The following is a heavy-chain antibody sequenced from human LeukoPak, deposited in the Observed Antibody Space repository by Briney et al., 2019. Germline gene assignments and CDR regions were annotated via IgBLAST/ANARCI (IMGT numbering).Heavy chain of an antibody. CDR3: ARCLGGSCYLFDY. Sequence: SVKVSCKASGGTFSSYAISWGRQAPGQGLEWMGGIIPIFGTANYAQKFQGRVTITADESTSTAYMELSSLRSEDTAVYYCARCLGGSCYLFDYWGQGTLVTVSS. J-gene: IGHJ4*02. CDR1: GGTFSSYA. D-gene: IGHD2-15*01. V-gene: IGHV1-69*01. CDR2: IIPIFGTA.